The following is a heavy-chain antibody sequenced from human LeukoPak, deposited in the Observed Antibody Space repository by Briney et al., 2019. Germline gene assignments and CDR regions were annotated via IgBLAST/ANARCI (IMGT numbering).Heavy chain of an antibody. CDR2: IYTSGST. Sequence: SQTLSLTCTVSGGSISSGSYYWSWIRQPAGKGLEWIGRIYTSGSTNYNPSLKSRVTISVDTSKNQFSLRLSSVTAADTAVYYCARVTGYMTEDYFDYWGQGTLITVSS. V-gene: IGHV4-61*02. D-gene: IGHD6-13*01. J-gene: IGHJ4*02. CDR1: GGSISSGSYY. CDR3: ARVTGYMTEDYFDY.